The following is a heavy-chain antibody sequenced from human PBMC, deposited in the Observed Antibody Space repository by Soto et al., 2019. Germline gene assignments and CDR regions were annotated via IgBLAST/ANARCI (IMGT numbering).Heavy chain of an antibody. CDR1: GDSISSISW. Sequence: QVQLQESGPGLVKPSGTLSLTCGVSGDSISSISWWSWVRQPPGKGLEWIGEMSHSGSYNYSPSLKSPVTKSVDNPKNPLTLKLSSVNAPDAATDFGARFPITVDRKSGAVYHYYALDVWGQGTTVTV. D-gene: IGHD3-3*01. CDR2: MSHSGSY. J-gene: IGHJ6*02. CDR3: ARFPITVDRKSGAVYHYYALDV. V-gene: IGHV4-4*02.